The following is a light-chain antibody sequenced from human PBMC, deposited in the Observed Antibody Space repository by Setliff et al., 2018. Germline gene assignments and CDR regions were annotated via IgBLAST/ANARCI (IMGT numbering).Light chain of an antibody. Sequence: QPVLTQSSSASASLGSSVKLTCTLSSGHSSYIIAWHQQQPGKAPRYLMKLEGSGSYNKGSGVPDRFSGSSSGADRYLTISNLQSEDEADYYCETWGVFGTGTKVTV. J-gene: IGLJ1*01. CDR1: SGHSSYI. CDR2: LEGSGSY. CDR3: ETWGV. V-gene: IGLV4-60*03.